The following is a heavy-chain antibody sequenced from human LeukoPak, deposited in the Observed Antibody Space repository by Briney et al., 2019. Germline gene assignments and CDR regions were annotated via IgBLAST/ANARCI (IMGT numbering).Heavy chain of an antibody. D-gene: IGHD1-26*01. J-gene: IGHJ3*02. Sequence: ASVKVSCKVSGYTLTELSMHWVRQAPGKGLEWMGGFDPEDGETIYAQKFQGRVTMTEDTSTDTAYMELSSLRSEDTAVYYCAGGDSGSYPSYDAFDIWGQGTMVTVSS. CDR3: AGGDSGSYPSYDAFDI. CDR2: FDPEDGET. V-gene: IGHV1-24*01. CDR1: GYTLTELS.